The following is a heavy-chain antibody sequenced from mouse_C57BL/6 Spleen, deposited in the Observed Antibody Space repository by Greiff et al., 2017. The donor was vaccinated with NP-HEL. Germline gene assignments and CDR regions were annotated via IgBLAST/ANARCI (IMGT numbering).Heavy chain of an antibody. CDR3: TREGFTTVVGAWFAD. Sequence: EVQRVESGEGLVKPGGSLKLSCAASGFTFSSYAMSWVRQTPEKRLEWVAYISSGGDCIYYADTVKGRFTISRDNARSTLYLQMSSLKSEDTAIFYCTREGFTTVVGAWFADWGKGTLVTVSA. J-gene: IGHJ3*01. V-gene: IGHV5-9-1*02. CDR2: ISSGGDCI. CDR1: GFTFSSYA. D-gene: IGHD1-1*01.